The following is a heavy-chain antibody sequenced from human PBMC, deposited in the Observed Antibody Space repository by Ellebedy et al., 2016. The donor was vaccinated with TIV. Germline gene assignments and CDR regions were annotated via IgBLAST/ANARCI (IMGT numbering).Heavy chain of an antibody. CDR1: GGSISSGGYS. V-gene: IGHV4-30-2*01. Sequence: MPSETLSLTCAVPGGSISSGGYSWSWIRQPPGKGLEWIGYIYHSGSTYYNPSLKSRVTISVDRSKNQFSLKLSSVTAADTAVYYCASTGYCSGGSGYSAAFDIWGQGTMVTVSS. CDR3: ASTGYCSGGSGYSAAFDI. D-gene: IGHD2-15*01. CDR2: IYHSGST. J-gene: IGHJ3*02.